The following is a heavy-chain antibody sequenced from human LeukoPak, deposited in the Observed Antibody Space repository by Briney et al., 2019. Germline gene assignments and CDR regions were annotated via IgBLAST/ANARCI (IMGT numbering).Heavy chain of an antibody. J-gene: IGHJ4*02. D-gene: IGHD5-24*01. CDR3: ARDRDVHFDY. CDR2: ISSPSTNI. Sequence: PGGPLRLSCAASGFMFTSYSMNWVRQAPGKGLEWVAYISSPSTNIYYVDSVKGRFTISRDNAKNSLYLQMNSLRDEDTAVYYCARDRDVHFDYWGQGTLVTVSS. CDR1: GFMFTSYS. V-gene: IGHV3-48*02.